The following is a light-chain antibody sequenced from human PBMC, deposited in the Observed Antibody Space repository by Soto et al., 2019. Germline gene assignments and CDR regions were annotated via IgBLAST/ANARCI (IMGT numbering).Light chain of an antibody. CDR3: QQYDFYYT. J-gene: IGKJ1*01. V-gene: IGKV1-5*03. CDR2: KAS. CDR1: QSVQSW. Sequence: DIQMTQSPSTLSASVGDRVTITCRASQSVQSWLAWYQQKPGKAPKLLIYKASSLESGVPSRFSGSGSGTEFSLTISSLHPDYFTSYYCQQYDFYYTFGQGTKLEI.